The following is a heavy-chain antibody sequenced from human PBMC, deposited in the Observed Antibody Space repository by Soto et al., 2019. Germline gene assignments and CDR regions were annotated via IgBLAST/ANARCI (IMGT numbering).Heavy chain of an antibody. CDR1: GGSFSGYY. V-gene: IGHV4-34*01. Sequence: SETLSLTCAVYGGSFSGYYWSWIRQPPGKGLEWIGEINHSGSTNYNPSLKSRVTISVDTSKNQFSLKLSSVTAADTAVYYCARISGSSSHPHRIDVWGQGTKVTVSS. CDR2: INHSGST. CDR3: ARISGSSSHPHRIDV. J-gene: IGHJ6*02. D-gene: IGHD6-13*01.